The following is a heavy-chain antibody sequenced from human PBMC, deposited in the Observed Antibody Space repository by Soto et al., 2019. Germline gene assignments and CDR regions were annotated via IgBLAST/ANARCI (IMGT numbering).Heavy chain of an antibody. CDR3: AHTGYDYVWGSYRRHDY. V-gene: IGHV2-5*01. CDR2: TYRNDVK. Sequence: QITLKESGPTLVKPTQTLTLTCTFSGFSLSTSGVGVGWIRQPPGKALEWLALTYRNDVKRYSPSLKSRLTINRNTSKNQVVLTMTNMDPVDTATYYCAHTGYDYVWGSYRRHDYWGQGTLVTVSS. CDR1: GFSLSTSGVG. D-gene: IGHD3-16*02. J-gene: IGHJ4*02.